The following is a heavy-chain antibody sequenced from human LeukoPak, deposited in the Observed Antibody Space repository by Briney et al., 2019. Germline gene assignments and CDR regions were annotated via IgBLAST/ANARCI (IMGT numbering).Heavy chain of an antibody. V-gene: IGHV4-59*01. J-gene: IGHJ6*03. CDR2: NYYSGST. CDR3: ARSGWLLATPYYMDV. CDR1: GGSISSYY. Sequence: SETLSLTCTVSGGSISSYYWSWIRQPPGKGLEWIGYNYYSGSTNYNPSLKSRVTISVDTSKNQFSLKLSSVTAADTAVYYCARSGWLLATPYYMDVWGKGTTVTVSS. D-gene: IGHD3-22*01.